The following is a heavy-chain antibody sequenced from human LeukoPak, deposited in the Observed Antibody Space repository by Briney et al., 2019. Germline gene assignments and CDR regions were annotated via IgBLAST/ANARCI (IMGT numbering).Heavy chain of an antibody. D-gene: IGHD2-2*01. V-gene: IGHV5-51*01. CDR3: ARRGRYCSSTSCQHFDY. Sequence: GESLKISCKGSGYSFTTHWIGWVRQMPGKGLEWMGIIYPDDSNTRYSPSFQGQVTLSADKSINTAYLQWSSLRASDTAMYYCARRGRYCSSTSCQHFDYWGQGTLVTVSS. J-gene: IGHJ4*02. CDR2: IYPDDSNT. CDR1: GYSFTTHW.